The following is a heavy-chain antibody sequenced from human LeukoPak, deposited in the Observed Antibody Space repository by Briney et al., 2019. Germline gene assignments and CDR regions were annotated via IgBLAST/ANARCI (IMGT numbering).Heavy chain of an antibody. J-gene: IGHJ4*02. Sequence: GGSLSLSCAASGFTFSTSSMNWVRQAPGKGLEWVSYISSASTAIYYADSVKGRFTISRDNAENSLYLQMNSLRVEDTAVYYCARGAGSYGDYRDSWGQGTLVTVSS. D-gene: IGHD4-17*01. CDR1: GFTFSTSS. CDR2: ISSASTAI. CDR3: ARGAGSYGDYRDS. V-gene: IGHV3-48*01.